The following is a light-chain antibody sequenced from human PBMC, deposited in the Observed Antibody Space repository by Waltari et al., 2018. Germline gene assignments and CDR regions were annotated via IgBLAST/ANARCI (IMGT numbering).Light chain of an antibody. CDR3: QQYYNTPFT. CDR2: WAS. V-gene: IGKV4-1*01. Sequence: DIVMPQSPDSLSVSLGERATIDCKSSQSVLYSPNNKNYLAWYQQKPGQPPKLLIYWASTRESGVPDRFSGSGSGTDFTLTISSLQAEDVAVYYCQQYYNTPFTFGQGTRLEIK. CDR1: QSVLYSPNNKNY. J-gene: IGKJ5*01.